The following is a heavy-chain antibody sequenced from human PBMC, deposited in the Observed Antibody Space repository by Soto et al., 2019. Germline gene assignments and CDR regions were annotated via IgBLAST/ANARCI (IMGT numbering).Heavy chain of an antibody. CDR1: GCTFTRYG. D-gene: IGHD3-16*01. CDR3: AMVDVYVTPSPQDL. Sequence: QVQLVQSGAEVKNPGASVKVSCKASGCTFTRYGIGWARQAPGQGLEWMGWINTYNGNTNYAQNVQGRVTLTTDTSTSTAYMELRSLRSNDTAIYYCAMVDVYVTPSPQDLWGQGTTVIVSS. J-gene: IGHJ6*02. V-gene: IGHV1-18*01. CDR2: INTYNGNT.